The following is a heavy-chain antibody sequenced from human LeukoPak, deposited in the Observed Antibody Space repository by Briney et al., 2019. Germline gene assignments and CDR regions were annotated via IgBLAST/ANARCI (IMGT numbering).Heavy chain of an antibody. Sequence: GGSLRLSCAASGFTFSSYGMHWVRQAPGRGLEWVSSIGDSGVPTYYADSVKGRFTISRDNSQNTLYLQMNSLGADDTAVYYCAKVATWTYFDSWGQGTLVTVSS. CDR2: IGDSGVPT. V-gene: IGHV3-23*01. CDR1: GFTFSSYG. D-gene: IGHD3/OR15-3a*01. CDR3: AKVATWTYFDS. J-gene: IGHJ4*02.